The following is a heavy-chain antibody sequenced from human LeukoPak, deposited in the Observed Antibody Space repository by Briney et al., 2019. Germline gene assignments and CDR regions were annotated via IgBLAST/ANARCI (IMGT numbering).Heavy chain of an antibody. Sequence: PGRSLRLSCAASGFTFSSYGMHWVRQAPGKGLEWVAVIWYDGSNKYYADSVKGRFTISRDNSKNTLYLQMNSLRAEDTAVYYCAKNAASGWSSGDYWGQGTLVTVSS. CDR3: AKNAASGWSSGDY. CDR2: IWYDGSNK. J-gene: IGHJ4*02. D-gene: IGHD6-19*01. V-gene: IGHV3-33*06. CDR1: GFTFSSYG.